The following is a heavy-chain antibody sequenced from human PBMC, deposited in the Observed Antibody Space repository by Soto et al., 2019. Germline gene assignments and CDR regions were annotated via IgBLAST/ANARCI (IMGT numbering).Heavy chain of an antibody. V-gene: IGHV3-15*01. CDR1: GFTFNNAW. CDR3: ATDLKTGTERGKFDY. CDR2: IKSNTDGGTA. D-gene: IGHD1-1*01. Sequence: GGSLRLSCAASGFTFNNAWMSWVRQAPEKELEWVGRIKSNTDGGTADYAAPVNGRFTVSRDDSKNTVYLQMNSLKTEDTAVYYCATDLKTGTERGKFDYWGQGTLLTVSS. J-gene: IGHJ4*02.